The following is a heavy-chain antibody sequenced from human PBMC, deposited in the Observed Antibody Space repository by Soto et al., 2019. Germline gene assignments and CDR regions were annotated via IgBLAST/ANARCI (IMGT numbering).Heavy chain of an antibody. D-gene: IGHD1-26*01. J-gene: IGHJ4*02. V-gene: IGHV5-51*01. CDR1: GYSFTSYW. CDR2: IYPGDSNT. Sequence: PGESLKISCKGSGYSFTSYWIGRVRQMPGKGLEWMGIIYPGDSNTRYSPSFQGQVTISADKSISTAYLQWSSLKASDTAMYYCARLFGSNTGSYPDPYWGQGTLVTVSS. CDR3: ARLFGSNTGSYPDPY.